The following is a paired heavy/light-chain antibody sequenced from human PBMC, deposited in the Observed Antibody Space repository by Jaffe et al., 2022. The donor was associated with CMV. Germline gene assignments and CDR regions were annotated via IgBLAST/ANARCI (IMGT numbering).Light chain of an antibody. J-gene: IGKJ4*01. CDR1: QSISSH. CDR3: QQSYNTPLT. CDR2: AAS. V-gene: IGKV1-39*01. Sequence: DIQMTQSPSSLSASVGDRVTITCRASQSISSHLNWYQQKPGKAPKLLIYAASTLQSGVPSRFSGSGSGTGFSLTISSLQPEDFATYYCQQSYNTPLTFGGGTKVEIK.
Heavy chain of an antibody. J-gene: IGHJ4*02. CDR3: ARAFWNMVTTTGSDY. Sequence: EVQLVESGGVVVQPGGSLRLSCAASGFTFDDYSMHWVRQAPGKGLEWVSLISWDGGGTYYANSVKGRFTISRDNSKNSLYLQMNSLRTEDTAFYYCARAFWNMVTTTGSDYWGQGTLVTVSS. CDR2: ISWDGGGT. D-gene: IGHD5-12*01. V-gene: IGHV3-43*01. CDR1: GFTFDDYS.